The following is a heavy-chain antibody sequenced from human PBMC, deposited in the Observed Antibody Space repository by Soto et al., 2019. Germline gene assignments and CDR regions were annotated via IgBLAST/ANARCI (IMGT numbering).Heavy chain of an antibody. D-gene: IGHD3-9*01. CDR1: GGSISSGDYY. V-gene: IGHV4-30-4*01. CDR2: IYYSGST. J-gene: IGHJ4*02. Sequence: QVQLQESGPGLVKPSQTLSLTCTVSGGSISSGDYYWSWIRQPPGKGLEWIGYIYYSGSTYYNPSLKSRVTISVDTSKNQFSLKLSSVTAADTAVYYCARGGRRRTYYDILTGYYTFAYWGQGTLVTVSS. CDR3: ARGGRRRTYYDILTGYYTFAY.